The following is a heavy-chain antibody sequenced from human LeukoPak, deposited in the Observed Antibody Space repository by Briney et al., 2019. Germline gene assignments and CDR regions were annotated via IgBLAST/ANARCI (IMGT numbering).Heavy chain of an antibody. V-gene: IGHV3-23*01. CDR2: ISAGGDTT. CDR1: GFTFSSYA. D-gene: IGHD6-25*01. CDR3: AGISYSGTWPVGY. Sequence: PGGSLRLSCAASGFTFSSYAMSWVRQAPGKGLEWVPAISAGGDTTYTADSVRGRFTLSRDNSKNTLYLQMNTLTAEDTALYYCAGISYSGTWPVGYWGQGTLVTVTA. J-gene: IGHJ4*02.